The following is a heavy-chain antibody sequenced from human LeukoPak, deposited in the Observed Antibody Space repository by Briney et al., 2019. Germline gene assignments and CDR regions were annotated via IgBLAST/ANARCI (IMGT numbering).Heavy chain of an antibody. D-gene: IGHD3-3*01. Sequence: PSETLSLTCAVYGGSFSGYYWSWIRQPPGKGLEWIGEINHSGSTNCNPSLKSRVTISVDTSKNQFSLKLSSVTAADTAVYYCTAHYDFWSGYSGWFDPWGQGTLVTVSS. CDR1: GGSFSGYY. V-gene: IGHV4-34*03. CDR3: TAHYDFWSGYSGWFDP. J-gene: IGHJ5*02. CDR2: INHSGST.